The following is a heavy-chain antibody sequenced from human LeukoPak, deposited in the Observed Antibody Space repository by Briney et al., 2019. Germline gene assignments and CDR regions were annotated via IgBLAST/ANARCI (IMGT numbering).Heavy chain of an antibody. CDR2: TYYRTKWHN. Sequence: SQTISLTCAISGDSVSSNSVAWNWIRQSPSRGLEWLGRTYYRTKWHNDYAESVKSRITINPDTSKNQFSLQLNSVTPEDTAVYYCARRANGGYFDFWGQGTLVTVSS. D-gene: IGHD2-8*01. J-gene: IGHJ4*02. CDR1: GDSVSSNSVA. V-gene: IGHV6-1*01. CDR3: ARRANGGYFDF.